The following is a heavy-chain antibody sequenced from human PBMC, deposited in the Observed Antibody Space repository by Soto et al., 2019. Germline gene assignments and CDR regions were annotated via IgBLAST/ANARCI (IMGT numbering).Heavy chain of an antibody. Sequence: WQSRKNACKGCGESITSYWMNCVRKMPGKGLEWMGRIDPIDSYTNYSPSFQGHVTISADKSISTAYLQWSSLKASDTAMYYCARRAHMSRRGETFSYYYYGMDVWGQGTTVTVSS. CDR1: GESITSYW. D-gene: IGHD3-16*01. CDR2: IDPIDSYT. V-gene: IGHV5-10-1*01. CDR3: ARRAHMSRRGETFSYYYYGMDV. J-gene: IGHJ6*02.